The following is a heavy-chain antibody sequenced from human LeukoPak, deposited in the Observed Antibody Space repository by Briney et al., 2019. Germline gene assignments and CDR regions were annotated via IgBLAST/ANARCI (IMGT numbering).Heavy chain of an antibody. CDR2: INHSGST. J-gene: IGHJ4*02. CDR3: ARGVYKRFILARTTRYFDY. D-gene: IGHD4/OR15-4a*01. CDR1: GGSFSGYY. Sequence: PSETLSLTCAVYGGSFSGYYWSWIRQPPGKGLEWIGEINHSGSTNYNPSLKSRVTISVDTSKNQFSLKLSSVTAADTAVYYCARGVYKRFILARTTRYFDYWGQGTLVTVSS. V-gene: IGHV4-34*01.